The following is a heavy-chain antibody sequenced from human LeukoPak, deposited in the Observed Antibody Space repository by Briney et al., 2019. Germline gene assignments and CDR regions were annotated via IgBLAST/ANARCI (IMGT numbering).Heavy chain of an antibody. CDR3: ASRATVTTDRFWFDP. CDR2: IYSGGST. D-gene: IGHD4-11*01. Sequence: GGSLRLSCATSGFTFSNAWMNWVRQAPGKGLKWVSVIYSGGSTYYADSVKGRFTNSRDNSKNTLYLQMNSLRAEDTAVYYCASRATVTTDRFWFDPWGQGTLVTVSS. CDR1: GFTFSNAW. J-gene: IGHJ5*02. V-gene: IGHV3-53*01.